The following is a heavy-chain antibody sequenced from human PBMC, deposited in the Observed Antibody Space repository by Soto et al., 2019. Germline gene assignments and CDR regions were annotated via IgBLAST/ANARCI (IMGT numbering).Heavy chain of an antibody. CDR1: GFTVSNNY. Sequence: EVQLVESGGGLIQPGGSLRLSCAVSGFTVSNNYMSWVRQAPGKGLEGVSVIYSGGYTAYGDSVKGRFTISRDNSKTTFFLKTNAMDARDPPLFSVVPTPGGGGYWGQGTLVTVSS. V-gene: IGHV3-53*01. J-gene: IGHJ4*02. D-gene: IGHD3-10*01. CDR2: IYSGGYT. CDR3: VPTPGGGGY.